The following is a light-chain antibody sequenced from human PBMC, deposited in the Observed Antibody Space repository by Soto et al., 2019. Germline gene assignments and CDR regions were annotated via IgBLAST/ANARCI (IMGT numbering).Light chain of an antibody. CDR1: SSDVGGYNY. CDR2: EVS. CDR3: SSYTSSNTVV. Sequence: QSALTQPASVSGSPGQSITISCTGTSSDVGGYNYVSWYQHHPGKAPKLMIYEVSNRPSGISNRFSGSKSGNTASLTISGLQAEDEAAYSCSSYTSSNTVVFGGGTKLTVL. V-gene: IGLV2-14*01. J-gene: IGLJ2*01.